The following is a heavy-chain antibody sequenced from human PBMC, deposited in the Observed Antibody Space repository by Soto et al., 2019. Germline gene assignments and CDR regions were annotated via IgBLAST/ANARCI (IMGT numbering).Heavy chain of an antibody. CDR3: ANLVATIRTPTVVRMDV. Sequence: GESLKISCAASGFTFSSYAMSWVRQAPGKGLEWVSAISGSGGSTYYADSVKGRFTISRDNSKNTLYLQMNSLRAEDTAVYYCANLVATIRTPTVVRMDVWGKGTTVTVSS. D-gene: IGHD5-12*01. CDR1: GFTFSSYA. V-gene: IGHV3-23*01. CDR2: ISGSGGST. J-gene: IGHJ6*03.